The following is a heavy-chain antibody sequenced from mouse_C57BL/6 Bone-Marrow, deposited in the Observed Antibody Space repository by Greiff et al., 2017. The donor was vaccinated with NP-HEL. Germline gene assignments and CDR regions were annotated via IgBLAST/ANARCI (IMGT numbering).Heavy chain of an antibody. D-gene: IGHD1-1*01. CDR1: GYTFTSYG. CDR3: ARPITTVVAPYYAMDY. CDR2: IYPRSGNT. V-gene: IGHV1-81*01. Sequence: VKLMESGAELARPGASVKLSCKASGYTFTSYGISWVKQRTGQGLEWIGEIYPRSGNTYYNEKFKGKAPLTADKSSSTAYMELRSLTSEDSAVYFCARPITTVVAPYYAMDYWGQGTSVTVSS. J-gene: IGHJ4*01.